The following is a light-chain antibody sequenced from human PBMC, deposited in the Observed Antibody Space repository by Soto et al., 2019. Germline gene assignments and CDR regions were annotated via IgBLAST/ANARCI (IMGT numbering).Light chain of an antibody. J-gene: IGLJ3*02. CDR3: CSYAGSYSWV. CDR2: EVS. CDR1: ISDVSRYNY. Sequence: QSVLTQPPSVSGSPGQSVTISCTGTISDVSRYNYVSWYQHHPGKAPKLMVSEVSKRPSGVPDRFSGSKSGNTASLTISGLQTEDEADYFCCSYAGSYSWVFGGGTKLTVL. V-gene: IGLV2-11*01.